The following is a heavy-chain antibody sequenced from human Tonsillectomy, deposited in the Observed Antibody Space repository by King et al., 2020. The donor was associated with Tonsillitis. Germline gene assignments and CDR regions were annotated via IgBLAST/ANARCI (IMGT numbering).Heavy chain of an antibody. CDR3: ARAVSSTSGLDY. CDR1: GFTFSNYW. V-gene: IGHV3-7*01. J-gene: IGHJ4*02. CDR2: IRQDGNDL. Sequence: VQLVESGGGLVQPGGSLRLSCGASGFTFSNYWMSWVRQAPGKGLEWVANIRQDGNDLYYVDSVNGRFTISRDDAKNSLYLQMNGLSAEDTAVYYCARAVSSTSGLDYWGQGSLVTVSS. D-gene: IGHD2-2*01.